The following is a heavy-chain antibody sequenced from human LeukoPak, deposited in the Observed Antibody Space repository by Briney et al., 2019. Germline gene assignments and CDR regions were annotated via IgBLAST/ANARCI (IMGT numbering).Heavy chain of an antibody. CDR1: GDSVSSYTPA. D-gene: IGHD2-15*01. CDR3: ARDGWPAFDY. V-gene: IGHV6-1*01. J-gene: IGHJ4*02. Sequence: SQTLSLTSALSGDSVSSYTPAWNWIRQSPSRGLEWLGRTYYRSKWYNDYGESVKSRITIDPDTSKNQFSLQLNSVTPEDTAVYYCARDGWPAFDYWGQGTLVTVSS. CDR2: TYYRSKWYN.